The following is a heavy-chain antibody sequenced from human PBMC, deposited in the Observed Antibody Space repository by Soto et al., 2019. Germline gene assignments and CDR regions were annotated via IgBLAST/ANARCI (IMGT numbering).Heavy chain of an antibody. Sequence: ASVKVSCKASGYTFTSYGISWVRQAPGQGLEWMGWISAYNGNTNYAQKLQGRVTMTRNTSISTAYMELSSLRSEDTAVYYCASRIRGVNFDYWGQGTLVTVSS. J-gene: IGHJ4*02. CDR3: ASRIRGVNFDY. V-gene: IGHV1-18*01. CDR1: GYTFTSYG. CDR2: ISAYNGNT. D-gene: IGHD3-10*01.